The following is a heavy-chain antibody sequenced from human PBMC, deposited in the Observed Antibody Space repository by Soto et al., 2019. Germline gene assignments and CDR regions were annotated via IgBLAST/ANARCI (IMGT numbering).Heavy chain of an antibody. CDR2: INHSGST. CDR1: GGTSRRDS. D-gene: IGHD2-8*02. J-gene: IGHJ4*02. Sequence: SQSLCLPYAVSGGTSRRDSWTWIRQPPEKGQEWIGEINHSGSTNYNPSLKSRFTISVDTSKNQFSLKLTSVTAADTAVYYCARDKITGLFDYWGQGTLVTVSS. CDR3: ARDKITGLFDY. V-gene: IGHV4-34*01.